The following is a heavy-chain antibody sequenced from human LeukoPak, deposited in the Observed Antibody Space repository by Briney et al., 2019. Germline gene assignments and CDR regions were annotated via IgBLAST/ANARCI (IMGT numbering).Heavy chain of an antibody. D-gene: IGHD6-19*01. CDR3: ARSAVAGKNWFDP. J-gene: IGHJ5*02. Sequence: PGGSLRLSCAASGFTFSSYGMHWVRQAPGKGLEWVTFIRYDGSNKYYADSVKGRFTISRDNSKNSLYLQMNSLRAEDTAVYYCARSAVAGKNWFDPWGQGTLVTVSS. CDR2: IRYDGSNK. V-gene: IGHV3-30*02. CDR1: GFTFSSYG.